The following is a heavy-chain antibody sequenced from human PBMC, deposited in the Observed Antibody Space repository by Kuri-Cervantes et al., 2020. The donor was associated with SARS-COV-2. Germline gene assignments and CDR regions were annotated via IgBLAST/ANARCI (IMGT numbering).Heavy chain of an antibody. Sequence: GGSLRLSCTASGFTFNNCGMHWVRQAPGKGLEWVAVISLDGSKKFYADSVKGRFTISRDNSKNTLYVQMNSLRTADTAVYFCAKDRRRPISPTAKEIYYYGIDVWGQGTTVTVSS. V-gene: IGHV3-30*18. CDR3: AKDRRRPISPTAKEIYYYGIDV. CDR2: ISLDGSKK. D-gene: IGHD1-14*01. J-gene: IGHJ6*02. CDR1: GFTFNNCG.